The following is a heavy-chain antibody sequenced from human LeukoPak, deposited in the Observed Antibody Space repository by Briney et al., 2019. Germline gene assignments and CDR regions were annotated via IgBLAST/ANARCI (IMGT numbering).Heavy chain of an antibody. CDR1: GGSFSAYY. V-gene: IGHV4-34*01. D-gene: IGHD3-10*01. J-gene: IGHJ4*02. Sequence: PSETPSLTCAVYGGSFSAYYWSWIRQPPGKGLEWIGEINHSGSTNYNPSLKSRVTISVDTSKNQFSLKLSSVTAADTAVYYCVSLGEFYFDYWGQGTLVTVSS. CDR3: VSLGEFYFDY. CDR2: INHSGST.